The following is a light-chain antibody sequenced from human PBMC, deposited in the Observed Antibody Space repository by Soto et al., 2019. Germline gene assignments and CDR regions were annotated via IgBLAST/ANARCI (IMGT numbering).Light chain of an antibody. CDR1: QSISSW. CDR3: QHYNSYSYT. CDR2: DAS. J-gene: IGKJ5*01. Sequence: DIQMTQSPSTLSGSVGDRVTITCRASQSISSWLAWYQQKPGKAPKLLIFDASSLESGVPSRFSGSGSGTEFTLTITSLQPDDFATYYCQHYNSYSYTFGQGTRLEIK. V-gene: IGKV1-5*01.